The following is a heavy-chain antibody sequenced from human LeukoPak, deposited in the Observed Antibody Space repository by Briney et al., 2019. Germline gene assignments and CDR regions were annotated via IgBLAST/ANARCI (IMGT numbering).Heavy chain of an antibody. V-gene: IGHV1-24*01. CDR2: FDPEVGET. Sequence: ASVKVSCKVSGYTLTELSMHWVRQAPGKGLEWMGGFDPEVGETIYAQKFRGRVTMTEDTSPDTAYMELSSLRSEDTAVYYCAREGSHDAFDIWGQGTMVTVSS. CDR1: GYTLTELS. CDR3: AREGSHDAFDI. J-gene: IGHJ3*02.